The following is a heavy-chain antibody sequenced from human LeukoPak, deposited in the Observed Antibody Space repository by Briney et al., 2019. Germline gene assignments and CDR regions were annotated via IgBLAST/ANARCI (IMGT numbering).Heavy chain of an antibody. D-gene: IGHD6-13*01. CDR3: AKKTPGTYPFDY. CDR2: IKPDGREK. V-gene: IGHV3-7*03. J-gene: IGHJ4*02. Sequence: GGSLRLSCEVSGFTFGGYWMSWVRQAPGEGLEWVANIKPDGREKYYVDSVQGRFTISRDNSRNTLYLQMTSLRADDTAVYYCAKKTPGTYPFDYWGQGTLVTVSP. CDR1: GFTFGGYW.